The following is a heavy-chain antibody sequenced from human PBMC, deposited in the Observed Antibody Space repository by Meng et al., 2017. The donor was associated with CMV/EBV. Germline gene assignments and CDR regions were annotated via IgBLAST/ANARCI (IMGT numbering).Heavy chain of an antibody. CDR2: IRYDGSNK. V-gene: IGHV3-30*02. D-gene: IGHD1-26*01. J-gene: IGHJ6*02. CDR3: AKDHRGRSIVGPRADGGHGMDV. CDR1: GIIFTTYG. Sequence: GGPLRLSCAPSGIIFTTYGLHWVRQAPGKGLEWVAFIRYDGSNKYYADSVKGRFTISRDNSKNTMYLQMNSLRGEDTAIYYCAKDHRGRSIVGPRADGGHGMDVWGQGTTVTVSS.